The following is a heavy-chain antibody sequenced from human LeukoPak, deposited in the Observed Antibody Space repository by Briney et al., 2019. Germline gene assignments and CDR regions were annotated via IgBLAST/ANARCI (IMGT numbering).Heavy chain of an antibody. J-gene: IGHJ3*02. CDR1: GFTVSSNY. D-gene: IGHD3-10*01. CDR3: ARETYEFGSPPPHAFDI. CDR2: IYSGGST. Sequence: GGSLRLSCAASGFTVSSNYMSWVRQAPGKGLEWVSVIYSGGSTYYADSVKGRFTISRDNSKNTLYLQMNSLRAEDTAVYYCARETYEFGSPPPHAFDIWGQGTMVTVSS. V-gene: IGHV3-66*01.